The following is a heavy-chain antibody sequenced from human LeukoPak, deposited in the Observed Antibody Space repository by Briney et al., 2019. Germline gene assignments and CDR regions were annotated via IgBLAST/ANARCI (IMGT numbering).Heavy chain of an antibody. Sequence: PSETLSLTCTVSGGSISSYYWSWIRQPPGKGLEWIGYIYYSGSTNYNPSLKSRVTISVDTSKNQFSLKLSSVTAADTAVYYCARDIGQLLPFDPWGQGTLVTVSS. CDR3: ARDIGQLLPFDP. CDR2: IYYSGST. V-gene: IGHV4-59*12. J-gene: IGHJ5*02. CDR1: GGSISSYY. D-gene: IGHD2-15*01.